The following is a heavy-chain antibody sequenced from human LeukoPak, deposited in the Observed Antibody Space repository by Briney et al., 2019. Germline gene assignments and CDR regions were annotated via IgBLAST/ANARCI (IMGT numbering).Heavy chain of an antibody. D-gene: IGHD3-3*01. CDR3: IRRGGFDY. Sequence: ASVKVSCKASGYTFTNYDIHWVRQGTGQGLEWMGWMSPATGDKGFAQKFQGRITLTRDTSITTAYMELRGLRSEDTAVYYCIRRGGFDYWGQGALVTVSS. CDR1: GYTFTNYD. CDR2: MSPATGDK. V-gene: IGHV1-8*01. J-gene: IGHJ4*02.